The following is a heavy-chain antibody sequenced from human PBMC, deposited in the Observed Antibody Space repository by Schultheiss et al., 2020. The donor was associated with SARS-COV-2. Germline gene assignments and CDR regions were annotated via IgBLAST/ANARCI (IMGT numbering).Heavy chain of an antibody. D-gene: IGHD3-22*01. V-gene: IGHV4-34*01. CDR2: INHSGSN. CDR3: VRIVDDTSGYQPFDY. Sequence: SETLSLTCTVSGGSISSYYWSWIRQPPGKGLEWIGEINHSGSNNYNPSLKSRVIISVDTSKNQYSLKLSSVTAADTAVYYCVRIVDDTSGYQPFDYWGQGTLVTVSS. CDR1: GGSISSYY. J-gene: IGHJ4*02.